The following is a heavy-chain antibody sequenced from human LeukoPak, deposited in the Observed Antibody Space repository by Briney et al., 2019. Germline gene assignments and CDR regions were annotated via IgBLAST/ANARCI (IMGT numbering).Heavy chain of an antibody. CDR3: ARHGSPELRFLEWATKYYFDY. J-gene: IGHJ4*02. CDR1: GGSINSDY. CDR2: IYYSGST. V-gene: IGHV4-59*08. D-gene: IGHD3-3*01. Sequence: KPSETLSLTCTVSGGSINSDYWGWIRQPPGKGLEWIGYIYYSGSTTYNPSLKSRVTMSVDTSKNQFSLKLSSVTAADTAVYYCARHGSPELRFLEWATKYYFDYWGQGTLVTVSS.